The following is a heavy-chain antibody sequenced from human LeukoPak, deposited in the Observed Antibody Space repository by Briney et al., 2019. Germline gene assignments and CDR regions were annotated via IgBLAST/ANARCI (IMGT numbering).Heavy chain of an antibody. Sequence: GGSLRLSCAASGFTFSSYAMSWVRQAPGKGLEWVSAISGSGGSTYYADSVKGRFTISRDNSKNTLYLQMSSLRADDTAVYYCARAERDAGVFDYWGQGTLVTVSS. D-gene: IGHD3-3*01. V-gene: IGHV3-23*01. CDR3: ARAERDAGVFDY. J-gene: IGHJ4*02. CDR2: ISGSGGST. CDR1: GFTFSSYA.